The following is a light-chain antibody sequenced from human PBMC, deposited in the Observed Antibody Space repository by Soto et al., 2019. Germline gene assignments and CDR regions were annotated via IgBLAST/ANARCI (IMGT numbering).Light chain of an antibody. CDR1: QGISNY. V-gene: IGKV1-9*01. CDR2: VAS. CDR3: QQLFSFPPT. J-gene: IGKJ5*01. Sequence: DIQLTQSPSFLSASVGDRVTITCRASQGISNYLAWYQQKPGKAPNLLIYVASTLQSGVPSRFSGSGSETEFTLTISSLQTEDLETYYCQQLFSFPPTFGQGTRLEIK.